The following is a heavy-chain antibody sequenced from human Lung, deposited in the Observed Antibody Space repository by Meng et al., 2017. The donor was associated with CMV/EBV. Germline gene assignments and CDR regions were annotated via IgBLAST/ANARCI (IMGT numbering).Heavy chain of an antibody. CDR3: VNAESRH. CDR2: MYSGGTT. D-gene: IGHD2/OR15-2a*01. V-gene: IGHV3-53*01. Sequence: ESLKISWAASGFSVGSEYMSWVRQAPGKGLEWVSLMYSGGTTRYSDSVRGRFTISRDSSKNTLFLQMNSLRAKDTAVYCAVNAESRHWGQGTLVTVSS. CDR1: GFSVGSEY. J-gene: IGHJ4*02.